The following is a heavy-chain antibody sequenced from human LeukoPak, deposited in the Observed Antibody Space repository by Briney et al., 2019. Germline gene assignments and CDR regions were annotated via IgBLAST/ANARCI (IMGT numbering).Heavy chain of an antibody. CDR1: GGSFSGYY. V-gene: IGHV4-34*01. Sequence: PSETLSFTCAVYGGSFSGYYWSWLRQPPGKGLEWIGEINHSGSTNYNPSHKRRVTISVATSNNQFSLKMSPLPAAATAVYYCARLDYGGNIDYWGQGTLVTVSS. CDR3: ARLDYGGNIDY. CDR2: INHSGST. J-gene: IGHJ4*02. D-gene: IGHD4-23*01.